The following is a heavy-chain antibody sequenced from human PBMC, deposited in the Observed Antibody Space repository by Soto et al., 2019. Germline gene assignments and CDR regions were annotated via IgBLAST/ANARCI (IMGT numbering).Heavy chain of an antibody. D-gene: IGHD6-13*01. J-gene: IGHJ5*02. CDR2: IIPILGIA. CDR1: GGTFSSYT. CDR3: ARTWGRSSSPFAP. Sequence: QVQLVQSGAEVKKPGSSVKVSCKASGGTFSSYTISWVRQAPGQGLEWMGRIIPILGIANYAQKFQGRVTMTADNSTSPAYLELSSLRSEDTAGYYCARTWGRSSSPFAPWGQGTLVTVSS. V-gene: IGHV1-69*02.